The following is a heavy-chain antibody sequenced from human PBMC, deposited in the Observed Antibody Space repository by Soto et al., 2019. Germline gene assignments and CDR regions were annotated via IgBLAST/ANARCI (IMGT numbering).Heavy chain of an antibody. CDR2: IIPIFGTA. J-gene: IGHJ4*02. V-gene: IGHV1-69*13. Sequence: SVKVSCKASGGTFSSYAISWVRQAPGQGLEWMGGIIPIFGTANYAQKFQGRVTTTADESTSTAYMELSSLRSEDTAVYYCAREQQQLVGPFDYWGQGTLVTVSS. CDR1: GGTFSSYA. D-gene: IGHD6-13*01. CDR3: AREQQQLVGPFDY.